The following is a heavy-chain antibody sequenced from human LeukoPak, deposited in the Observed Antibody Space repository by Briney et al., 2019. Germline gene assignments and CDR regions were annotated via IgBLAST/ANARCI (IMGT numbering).Heavy chain of an antibody. J-gene: IGHJ4*02. V-gene: IGHV1-69*13. CDR2: IIPVFNAA. CDR1: GGTFGSYT. Sequence: SVKVSCKASGGTFGSYTFSWVRQAPGQGLEWMGGIIPVFNAANYAQKFQGRVTITADGSTSTAYMELANLRSEDTAVYYCARDSPTMGFDYWGQGSLVTVSS. CDR3: ARDSPTMGFDY. D-gene: IGHD5-24*01.